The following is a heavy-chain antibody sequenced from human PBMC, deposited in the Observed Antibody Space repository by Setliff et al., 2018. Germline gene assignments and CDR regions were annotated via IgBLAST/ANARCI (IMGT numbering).Heavy chain of an antibody. Sequence: GESLKISCKGSGYSFSIYWIGWVRQMPGRGLEWMGIIYPGDSDTIYRPSFRGQVTISADKSISTAYLQWSSLKASDTAMYYCARRAGDAFDIWGQGTMVTVSS. CDR1: GYSFSIYW. J-gene: IGHJ3*02. CDR3: ARRAGDAFDI. CDR2: IYPGDSDT. V-gene: IGHV5-51*01.